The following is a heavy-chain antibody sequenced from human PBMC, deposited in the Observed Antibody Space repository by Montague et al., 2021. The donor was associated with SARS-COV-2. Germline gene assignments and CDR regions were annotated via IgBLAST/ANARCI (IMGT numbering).Heavy chain of an antibody. D-gene: IGHD3-10*01. V-gene: IGHV4-4*02. CDR1: GGSISSSNW. CDR3: ARAPRPHVWFGESYWYFDL. Sequence: SETLSLTCAVSGGSISSSNWWSWVRQPPGKGLEWIGEIYHSASTNYNPSLKSRVTISVDKSKNQFSLKLSSVAAADTAVYYCARAPRPHVWFGESYWYFDLWGRGTLVTVSS. CDR2: IYHSAST. J-gene: IGHJ2*01.